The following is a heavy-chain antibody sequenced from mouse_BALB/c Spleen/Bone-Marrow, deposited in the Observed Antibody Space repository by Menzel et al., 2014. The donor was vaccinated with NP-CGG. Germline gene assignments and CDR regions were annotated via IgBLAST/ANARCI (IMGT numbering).Heavy chain of an antibody. V-gene: IGHV1-67*01. Sequence: QVQLQQSGPELVRPGVSVKISCKGSGYTFTDYAMHWVKQSHAKSLGWIGVINTYSGNTNYNQNFKGKATMTVDKSSSTAFMELAGWTYEDSAIYYCAREGYASTAWFAYWGQGTLVTVSA. CDR3: AREGYASTAWFAY. D-gene: IGHD1-1*01. CDR2: INTYSGNT. CDR1: GYTFTDYA. J-gene: IGHJ3*01.